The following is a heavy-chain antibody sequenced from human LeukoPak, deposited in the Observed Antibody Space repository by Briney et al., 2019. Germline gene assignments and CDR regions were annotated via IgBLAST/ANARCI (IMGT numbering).Heavy chain of an antibody. CDR3: ARGDHYYDSSGYTV. J-gene: IGHJ4*02. Sequence: PGGSLRLSCAASGFTFSSYEMNWVRQAPGKGLEWVSYISSSGSTIYYADSVKGRFTISRDNAKNSLYLQMNSLRAEDTAVYYCARGDHYYDSSGYTVWGQGTPVTVSS. CDR2: ISSSGSTI. V-gene: IGHV3-48*03. CDR1: GFTFSSYE. D-gene: IGHD3-22*01.